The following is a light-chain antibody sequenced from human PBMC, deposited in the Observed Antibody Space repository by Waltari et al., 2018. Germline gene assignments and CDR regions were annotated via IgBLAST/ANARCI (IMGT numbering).Light chain of an antibody. Sequence: EIVLTQSPGTLSLSPGESATLSCRTSESTSRSSLAWNQQKPGQAPRLLIYGASTRATGIPDRFSGSGSGTDFTLTISRLEPEDVAVYYCQQYGSLFGGGTKVEIK. J-gene: IGKJ4*01. CDR2: GAS. CDR1: ESTSRSS. V-gene: IGKV3-20*01. CDR3: QQYGSL.